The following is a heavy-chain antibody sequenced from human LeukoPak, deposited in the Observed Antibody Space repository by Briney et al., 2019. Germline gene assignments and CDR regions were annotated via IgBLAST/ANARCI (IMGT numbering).Heavy chain of an antibody. V-gene: IGHV4-61*02. CDR2: IYTSGGT. J-gene: IGHJ4*02. CDR1: GGSISSGTYY. D-gene: IGHD6-19*01. CDR3: ARTTSSGWDYFDY. Sequence: SETLSLTCTVSGGSISSGTYYWSWIRQPAGKRLDWFGRIYTSGGTNYNPSLQSRVTISVDTSKNQFSLKLTSVTAADTAVYYCARTTSSGWDYFDYWGQGTLVTVSS.